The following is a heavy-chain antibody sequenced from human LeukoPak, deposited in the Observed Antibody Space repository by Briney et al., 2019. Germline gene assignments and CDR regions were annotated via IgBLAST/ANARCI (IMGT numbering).Heavy chain of an antibody. CDR2: IYYSGST. D-gene: IGHD3-22*01. V-gene: IGHV4-39*01. J-gene: IGHJ4*02. CDR1: GGSISSSSYY. CDR3: ARLVIYSSGFIKGFDY. Sequence: SETLSLTCTVSGGSISSSSYYWGWIRQPPGKGLEWIGSIYYSGSTYYNPSLKSRITISVDTSKNQFSLKLSSVTAADTAVYYCARLVIYSSGFIKGFDYWGQGTLVTVSS.